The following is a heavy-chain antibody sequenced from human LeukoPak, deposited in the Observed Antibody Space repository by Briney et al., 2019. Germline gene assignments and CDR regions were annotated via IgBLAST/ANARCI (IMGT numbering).Heavy chain of an antibody. D-gene: IGHD2-2*01. CDR3: ARVGVEGASCYDY. V-gene: IGHV1-2*02. Sequence: GASVKVSCKVSGYTFTGYYMHWVRQAPGQGLEWMGWINPNSGVTNYAQKFQGRVTMTRDTSISTAYMELSSLRSDDTAVYYCARVGVEGASCYDYWGQGTLVTVSS. J-gene: IGHJ4*02. CDR1: GYTFTGYY. CDR2: INPNSGVT.